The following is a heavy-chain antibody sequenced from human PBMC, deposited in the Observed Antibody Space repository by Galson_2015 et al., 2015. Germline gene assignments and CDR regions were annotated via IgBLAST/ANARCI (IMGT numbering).Heavy chain of an antibody. CDR2: IYHSGST. D-gene: IGHD3-22*01. Sequence: ETLSLTCAVSGGSISSSNWWSWVRQPPGKGLEWIGEIYHSGSTNYNPSLKSRVTISVDKSKNQFSLKLSSVTAADTAVYYCARRDYYDSSGYPDWGQGTLVTVSS. CDR3: ARRDYYDSSGYPD. CDR1: GGSISSSNW. J-gene: IGHJ4*02. V-gene: IGHV4-4*02.